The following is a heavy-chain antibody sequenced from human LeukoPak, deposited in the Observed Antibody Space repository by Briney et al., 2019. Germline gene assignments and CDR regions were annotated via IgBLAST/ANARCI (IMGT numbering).Heavy chain of an antibody. CDR1: GGSISTYY. Sequence: SETLSLTCTVSGGSISTYYWSWIRQPPGKGLEWIGYIYYSGSTNYNPSLRTRVTISIDTSKNQFSLNLSSVTAADTAMYYCARSASGDHFDYWGQGTLVTVSS. CDR2: IYYSGST. D-gene: IGHD2-21*01. J-gene: IGHJ4*02. CDR3: ARSASGDHFDY. V-gene: IGHV4-59*01.